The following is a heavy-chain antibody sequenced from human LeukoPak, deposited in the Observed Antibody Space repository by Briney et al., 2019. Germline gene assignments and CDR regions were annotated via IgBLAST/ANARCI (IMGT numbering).Heavy chain of an antibody. CDR1: GYTFTSYD. Sequence: GASVKVSCKASGYTFTSYDINWVRQATGQGLEWMGWMNPNSGNTGYAQKFQGRVTMTRNTSISTAYMELSSLRSEDTAVYYCATKLSSGWYELRFDYRGQGTLVTVSS. CDR2: MNPNSGNT. D-gene: IGHD6-19*01. J-gene: IGHJ4*02. V-gene: IGHV1-8*01. CDR3: ATKLSSGWYELRFDY.